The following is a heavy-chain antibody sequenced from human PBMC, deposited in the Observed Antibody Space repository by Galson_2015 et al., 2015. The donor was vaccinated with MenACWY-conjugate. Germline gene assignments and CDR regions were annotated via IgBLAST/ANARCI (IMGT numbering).Heavy chain of an antibody. D-gene: IGHD3/OR15-3a*01. Sequence: SLRLSCAASGFDFDDYAMSWVRQAPGKGLQWVAGVGLGGRRIFKTEPVRGRFTISRDNSKNTLDLQMDSLRVEDTAVYYCAKVIYGARYYFEHWGQGSLVIVTS. CDR2: VGLGGRRI. CDR3: AKVIYGARYYFEH. V-gene: IGHV3-23*01. J-gene: IGHJ4*02. CDR1: GFDFDDYA.